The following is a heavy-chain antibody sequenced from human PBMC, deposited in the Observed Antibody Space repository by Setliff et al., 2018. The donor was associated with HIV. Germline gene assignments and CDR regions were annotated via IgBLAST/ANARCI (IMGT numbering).Heavy chain of an antibody. Sequence: GGSLRLSCAGSGFTLNDYAMTWVRQAPGKGLEWVSGIRAGSTNIYYADSVKGRFTISRDNAKNTLYLQMNSLRAEDTAVYYCARVRSSGWYDWAFVYWGQGTLVTVSS. CDR3: ARVRSSGWYDWAFVY. J-gene: IGHJ4*02. CDR1: GFTLNDYA. V-gene: IGHV3-21*01. CDR2: IRAGSTNI. D-gene: IGHD6-19*01.